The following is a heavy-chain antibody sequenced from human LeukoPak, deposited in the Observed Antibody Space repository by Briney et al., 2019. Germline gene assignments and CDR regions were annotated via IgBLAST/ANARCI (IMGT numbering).Heavy chain of an antibody. CDR3: ARVRDSSGWYGGDY. CDR2: IYYSGST. D-gene: IGHD6-19*01. J-gene: IGHJ4*02. CDR1: GGSLSSGSYH. V-gene: IGHV4-61*01. Sequence: SETLSLTCTVSGGSLSSGSYHWSWIPQPPGKGLEWIGYIYYSGSTNYNPSLKSRVTISVDTSKNQFSLKLSSVTAADTAVYYCARVRDSSGWYGGDYWGQGTLVTVSS.